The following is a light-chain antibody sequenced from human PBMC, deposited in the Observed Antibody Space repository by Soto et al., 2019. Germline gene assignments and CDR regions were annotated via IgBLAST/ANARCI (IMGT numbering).Light chain of an antibody. CDR1: SSDVGGYNY. CDR2: EVS. Sequence: QSALTQPPSASGSPGQSVTISCTGTSSDVGGYNYVYWYQQHPGKAPKLMIYEVSKRPSGVPDRFSGSKSGNTASLAVSGLQAEDEADYYCSSYAGSNVVFGGGTKVTAL. J-gene: IGLJ2*01. CDR3: SSYAGSNVV. V-gene: IGLV2-8*01.